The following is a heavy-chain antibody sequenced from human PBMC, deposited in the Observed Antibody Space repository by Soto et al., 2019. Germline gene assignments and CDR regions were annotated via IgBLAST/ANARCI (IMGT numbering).Heavy chain of an antibody. J-gene: IGHJ4*02. V-gene: IGHV3-74*01. CDR3: ARVRYCSDNSCYSWFDY. CDR1: GFTFSNYW. CDR2: ISSDGSST. Sequence: EVELVESGGGLVQPGGSLRLSCVASGFTFSNYWMHWVRQAPGKGLEWVSRISSDGSSTTYADSAKGRFTISRDNAENSLHLQMNSLRAEDTAVYYCARVRYCSDNSCYSWFDYWGQGTLVTVSS. D-gene: IGHD2-15*01.